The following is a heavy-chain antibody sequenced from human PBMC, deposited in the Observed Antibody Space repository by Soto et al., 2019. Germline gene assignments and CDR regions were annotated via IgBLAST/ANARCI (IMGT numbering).Heavy chain of an antibody. CDR3: ARDLPPIVVVPVL. D-gene: IGHD2-2*01. CDR2: IYYSGIT. Sequence: SETLSLTCTVSGGSISSVGYYWSWIRQHPGKGLEWIGYIYYSGITYYNPSLKSRVTMSVDTSKSQFSLKLSSVTAADTAVYYCARDLPPIVVVPVLWGQGTLVTVSS. V-gene: IGHV4-31*03. CDR1: GGSISSVGYY. J-gene: IGHJ4*02.